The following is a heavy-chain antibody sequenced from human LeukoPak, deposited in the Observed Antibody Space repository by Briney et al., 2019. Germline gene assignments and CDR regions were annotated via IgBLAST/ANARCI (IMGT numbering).Heavy chain of an antibody. J-gene: IGHJ4*02. CDR1: GFTFTNYW. D-gene: IGHD3-10*01. Sequence: GGSLRLSCAASGFTFTNYWMTWIRQAPGKGLEWVANIRQDGREKYYVDSVKGRFTISRDNAKNTLYLQMNSLRAEDTAVYYCARDGGVRGVFDYWGQGTLVTVSS. CDR2: IRQDGREK. V-gene: IGHV3-7*01. CDR3: ARDGGVRGVFDY.